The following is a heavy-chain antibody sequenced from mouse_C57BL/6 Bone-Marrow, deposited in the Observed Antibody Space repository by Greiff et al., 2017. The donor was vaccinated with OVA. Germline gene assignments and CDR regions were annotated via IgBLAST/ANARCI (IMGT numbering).Heavy chain of an antibody. Sequence: QVQLKQSGAELVRPGASVTLSCKASGYTFTDYEMHWVKQTPVHGLEWIGAIDPETGGTAYNQKFKGKAILTADKSSSTAYMELRSLTSEDSAVYYCTRSGYDYAWFAYWGQGTLVTVSA. V-gene: IGHV1-15*01. J-gene: IGHJ3*01. CDR3: TRSGYDYAWFAY. CDR1: GYTFTDYE. D-gene: IGHD2-4*01. CDR2: IDPETGGT.